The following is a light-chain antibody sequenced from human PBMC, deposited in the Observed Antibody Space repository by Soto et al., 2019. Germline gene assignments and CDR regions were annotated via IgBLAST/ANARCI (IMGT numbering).Light chain of an antibody. CDR2: AAS. CDR1: QGIGSW. V-gene: IGKV1-12*01. CDR3: QQANSSLFT. Sequence: DIQMTQSPSSVSASVGDRVTITCRASQGIGSWLAWFQHKPGRAPNLLIYAASSLRSGGPSRFSGSGSGTDFALTISSLQPEDFATYYCQQANSSLFTFGPGTKVDIK. J-gene: IGKJ3*01.